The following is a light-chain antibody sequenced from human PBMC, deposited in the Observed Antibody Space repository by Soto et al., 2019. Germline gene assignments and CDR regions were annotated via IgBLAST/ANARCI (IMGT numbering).Light chain of an antibody. V-gene: IGKV3-20*01. J-gene: IGKJ1*01. CDR2: GAS. Sequence: EIVLTQSPGTLSLSPGGIATRSCRASQSVSSSQLAWYQQKPGQAPRLLIFGASTRATGVPDRFSGSGSGTDFTLTISRLFPEDFAVYYCQHFGSSRGTFGQGTKVEIK. CDR3: QHFGSSRGT. CDR1: QSVSSSQ.